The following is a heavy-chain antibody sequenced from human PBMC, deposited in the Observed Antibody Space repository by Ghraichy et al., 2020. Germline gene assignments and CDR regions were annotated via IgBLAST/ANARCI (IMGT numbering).Heavy chain of an antibody. J-gene: IGHJ2*01. CDR1: GASIRTYY. Sequence: SETLSLTCTVSGASIRTYYWSWIRQPPGKGLEWIGQIHHSGDYTYNPPLKSRVTMSMDTSKNQFSLRLSSVTAADTAVYFCARDIEISGATRYFDFWGRGALVTVSS. CDR3: ARDIEISGATRYFDF. D-gene: IGHD1-26*01. CDR2: IHHSGDY. V-gene: IGHV4-59*01.